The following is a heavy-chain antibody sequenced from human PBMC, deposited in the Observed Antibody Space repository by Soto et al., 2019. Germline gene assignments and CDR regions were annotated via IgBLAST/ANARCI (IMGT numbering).Heavy chain of an antibody. D-gene: IGHD1-26*01. CDR3: ARVLLQSPYFHIDV. V-gene: IGHV3-66*01. Sequence: HPGGSLRLSCAASIFTVSSNYMTWVRQAPGKGLEWISVIYSDGSTYYADSVKGRFTISRDSSKNTLNLQMSSLRAEDTAVYYCARVLLQSPYFHIDVCDKATTVTLSS. CDR1: IFTVSSNY. CDR2: IYSDGST. J-gene: IGHJ6*03.